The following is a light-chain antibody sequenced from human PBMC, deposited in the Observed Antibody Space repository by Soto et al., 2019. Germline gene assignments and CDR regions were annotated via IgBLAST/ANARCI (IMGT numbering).Light chain of an antibody. CDR1: QGIGTY. CDR3: QQLLSYPYT. Sequence: IQLTQTPSSLSASIGDRDTITCRASQGIGTYLAWYQQKPGKAPKLLIHAASTLHSGVPSRFSGSGSGTDFTLTISSLQPEDFATYHCQQLLSYPYTFGQGTNLEIK. CDR2: AAS. J-gene: IGKJ2*01. V-gene: IGKV1-9*01.